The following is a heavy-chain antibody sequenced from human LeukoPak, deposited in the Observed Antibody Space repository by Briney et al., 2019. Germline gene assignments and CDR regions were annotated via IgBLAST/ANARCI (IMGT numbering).Heavy chain of an antibody. CDR1: GGSISSGSYY. CDR3: ARAVAGITGNFDL. V-gene: IGHV4-61*02. D-gene: IGHD6-19*01. Sequence: KPSQTPSLTCTVSGGSISSGSYYWSWIRQPAGKGLEWIGRIYTSGSTNYNPSLKSRVTISVDTSKNQFSLKLSSVTAADTAVYYCARAVAGITGNFDLWGRGTLVTVSS. CDR2: IYTSGST. J-gene: IGHJ2*01.